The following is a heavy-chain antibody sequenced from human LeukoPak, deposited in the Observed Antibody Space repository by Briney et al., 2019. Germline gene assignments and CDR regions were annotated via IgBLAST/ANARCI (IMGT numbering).Heavy chain of an antibody. CDR2: ISGSGGST. Sequence: GGSLRLSCAASGCTFSSYAMSWVRQAPGKGLEWVSAISGSGGSTYYADSVKGRFTISRDNSKNTLYLQMNSLRAEDTAVYYCAKDPYSSGWYISAFDIWGQGTMVTVSS. CDR3: AKDPYSSGWYISAFDI. V-gene: IGHV3-23*01. CDR1: GCTFSSYA. D-gene: IGHD6-19*01. J-gene: IGHJ3*02.